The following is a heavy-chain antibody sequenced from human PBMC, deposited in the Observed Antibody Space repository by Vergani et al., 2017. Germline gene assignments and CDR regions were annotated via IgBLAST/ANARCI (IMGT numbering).Heavy chain of an antibody. D-gene: IGHD2-2*01. Sequence: QVQLQESGPGLVKPSETLSLTCTVSGGSISSHYWSWIRQPPGKGLEWIGYIYYSGSTNYNPSLKSRVTISVDTSKNQFSLKLSSVTAADTAVYYCARYIVVVPAATADHAFDIWGQGTMVTVSS. J-gene: IGHJ3*02. CDR2: IYYSGST. CDR1: GGSISSHY. V-gene: IGHV4-59*11. CDR3: ARYIVVVPAATADHAFDI.